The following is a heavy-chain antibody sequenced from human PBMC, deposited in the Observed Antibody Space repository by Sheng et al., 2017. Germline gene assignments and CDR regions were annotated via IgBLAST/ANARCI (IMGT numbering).Heavy chain of an antibody. CDR2: ISAYNGNT. D-gene: IGHD2-2*01. J-gene: IGHJ6*02. V-gene: IGHV1-18*01. CDR3: ARDLGVVVPAAIYYYYYGMDV. CDR1: GYTFTSYG. Sequence: GAEVKKPGASVKVSCKASGYTFTSYGISWVRQAPGQGLEWMGWISAYNGNTNYGQKLQGRVTMTTDTSTSTAYMELRSLRSDDTAVYYCARDLGVVVPAAIYYYYYGMDVWGQGTTVTVSS.